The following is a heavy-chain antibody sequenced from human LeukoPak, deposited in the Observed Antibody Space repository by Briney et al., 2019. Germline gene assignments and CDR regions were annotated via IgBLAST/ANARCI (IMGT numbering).Heavy chain of an antibody. CDR2: IKSKTDGGTT. V-gene: IGHV3-15*01. J-gene: IGHJ6*02. CDR1: GFTLSNAW. Sequence: PGGSLRLSCAASGFTLSNAWMSWVRQAPGKGLEWVGRIKSKTDGGTTDYGAPVKGRFTISRDDSKNTLDLQMNSLKTEDTAVYYCTTGGPVVPAAIDGVDVWGQGTTVTVSS. CDR3: TTGGPVVPAAIDGVDV. D-gene: IGHD2-2*01.